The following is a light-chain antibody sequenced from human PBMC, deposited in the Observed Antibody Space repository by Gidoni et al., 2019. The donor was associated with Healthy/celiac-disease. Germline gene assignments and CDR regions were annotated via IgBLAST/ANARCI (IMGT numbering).Light chain of an antibody. CDR3: CSYAGSYTYWV. CDR2: DVS. J-gene: IGLJ3*02. Sequence: QSALNQPRSVSGSPGQAVPISCTGTSSDVGGYNYVSWYQQHPGKAPKLMIYDVSKRPSGVPDRFSGSKSGNTASLTISGLQAEDEADYYCCSYAGSYTYWVFGGGTKLTVL. CDR1: SSDVGGYNY. V-gene: IGLV2-11*01.